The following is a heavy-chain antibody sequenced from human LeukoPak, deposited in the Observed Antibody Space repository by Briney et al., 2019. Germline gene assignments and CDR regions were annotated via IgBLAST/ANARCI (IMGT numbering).Heavy chain of an antibody. Sequence: PSQTLSLTCAISGDSVSSNSAAWNWIRQSPSRGLEWLGRTYYRSKWYNDYAVSVKSRITINPDTSKNQFSLQLNSVTPEDTAVYYCARTPKLLRFLEWLFRDNWFDPWGQGTLVTVSS. CDR3: ARTPKLLRFLEWLFRDNWFDP. CDR1: GDSVSSNSAA. D-gene: IGHD3-3*01. CDR2: TYYRSKWYN. V-gene: IGHV6-1*01. J-gene: IGHJ5*02.